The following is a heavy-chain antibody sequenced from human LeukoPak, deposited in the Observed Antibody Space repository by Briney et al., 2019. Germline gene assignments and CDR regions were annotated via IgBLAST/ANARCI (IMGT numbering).Heavy chain of an antibody. Sequence: ASVKVSCKASGYTFSAYYIHWVRQAPGQGLEWMGWINPNSGGTSYAQMFQGRVTMTRDTSISTAYLQWSSLKASDTAMYYCARQAYCGADCFSPYKFDYWGQGTLVTVSS. V-gene: IGHV1-2*02. J-gene: IGHJ4*02. CDR3: ARQAYCGADCFSPYKFDY. CDR1: GYTFSAYY. D-gene: IGHD2-21*02. CDR2: INPNSGGT.